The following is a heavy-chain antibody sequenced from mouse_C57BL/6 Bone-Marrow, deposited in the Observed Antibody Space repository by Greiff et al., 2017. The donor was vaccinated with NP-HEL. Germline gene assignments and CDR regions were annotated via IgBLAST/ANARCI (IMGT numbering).Heavy chain of an antibody. V-gene: IGHV1-81*01. D-gene: IGHD2-4*01. Sequence: QVHVKQSGAELARPGASVKLSCKASGYTFTSYGISWVKQRTGQGLEWIGEIYPRSGNTYYNEKFKGKATLTADKSSSTAYMELRSLTSEDSAVYFCATRDYDYDVGVMDYWGQGTSVTVSS. CDR3: ATRDYDYDVGVMDY. CDR1: GYTFTSYG. CDR2: IYPRSGNT. J-gene: IGHJ4*01.